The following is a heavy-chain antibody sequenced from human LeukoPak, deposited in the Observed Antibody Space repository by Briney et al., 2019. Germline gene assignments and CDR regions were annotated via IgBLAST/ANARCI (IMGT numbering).Heavy chain of an antibody. J-gene: IGHJ4*02. CDR2: IRPDGRET. D-gene: IGHD3-22*01. Sequence: GGSLRLSCAASGFTFTNHWMHWVRQAPGKGLVWVSRIRPDGRETNHADSVKGRFTISRDNSKNTLYLQMNSLRAEDTAVYYCARSPYYDSSGYYDYWGQGTLVTVSS. CDR1: GFTFTNHW. V-gene: IGHV3-74*01. CDR3: ARSPYYDSSGYYDY.